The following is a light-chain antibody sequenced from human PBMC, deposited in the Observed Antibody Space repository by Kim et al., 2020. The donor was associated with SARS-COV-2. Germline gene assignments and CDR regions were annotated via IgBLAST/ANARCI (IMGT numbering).Light chain of an antibody. V-gene: IGKV1-33*01. CDR3: QQFDNLSLS. CDR1: RDISKN. Sequence: ASVGDRVTITCQASRDISKNLNWYQQKPGKAPKVLIYDASNVKTGVPSRFSGSGSGTDFTLVITSLQPEDVATYYCQQFDNLSLSFGGGTKVDIK. CDR2: DAS. J-gene: IGKJ4*01.